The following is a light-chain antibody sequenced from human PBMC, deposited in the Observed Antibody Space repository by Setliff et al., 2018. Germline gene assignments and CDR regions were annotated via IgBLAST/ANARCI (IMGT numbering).Light chain of an antibody. J-gene: IGLJ1*01. CDR2: DVS. Sequence: LAQPASVSGSPGQSITISCTGTSSDVGGYNYVSWYQQHPGKAPKLMIYDVSRRPSGVSNRFSGSKSGNTASLTISGLQAEDEADYYCSSYTSSSTPYVFGTGTKVTVL. CDR1: SSDVGGYNY. CDR3: SSYTSSSTPYV. V-gene: IGLV2-14*01.